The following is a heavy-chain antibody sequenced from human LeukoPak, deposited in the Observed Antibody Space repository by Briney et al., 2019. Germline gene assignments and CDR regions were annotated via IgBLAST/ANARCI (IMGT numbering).Heavy chain of an antibody. CDR3: ARGPIITMVRGVIIIDAFDI. J-gene: IGHJ3*02. V-gene: IGHV3-13*01. CDR2: IGTAGDT. CDR1: GFTFSSYD. D-gene: IGHD3-10*01. Sequence: EGSLRLSCAASGFTFSSYDMHWVRQATGKGLEWVSAIGTAGDTYYPGSVKGRFTISRENAKNSLYLQMNSLRAGDTAVYYCARGPIITMVRGVIIIDAFDIWGQGTMVTVSS.